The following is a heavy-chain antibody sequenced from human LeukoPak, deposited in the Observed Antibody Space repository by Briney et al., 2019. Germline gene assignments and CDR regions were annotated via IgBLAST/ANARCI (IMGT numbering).Heavy chain of an antibody. Sequence: PGGSLRLSCAASGFSFDDFAMHWVRQAPGKGLEWVSGITWNGGTIDYADSVKGRFTISRDNAKNSLYPQMNSLRAEDTALYYCATRYASGPIADYWGQGTLVTVSS. CDR3: ATRYASGPIADY. J-gene: IGHJ4*02. V-gene: IGHV3-9*01. D-gene: IGHD3-10*01. CDR2: ITWNGGTI. CDR1: GFSFDDFA.